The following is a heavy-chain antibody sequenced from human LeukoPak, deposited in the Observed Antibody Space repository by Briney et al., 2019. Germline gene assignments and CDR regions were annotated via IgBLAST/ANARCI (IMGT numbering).Heavy chain of an antibody. CDR2: IYTSGST. V-gene: IGHV4-61*02. D-gene: IGHD3-22*01. J-gene: IGHJ3*02. CDR1: GGSISSGSYY. Sequence: SQTLSLTCTVSGGSISSGSYYWSWIRQPAGKGLEWIGRIYTSGSTNYNPSLKSRVTISVDTSKNQFSLKLSSVTAADTALYYCASASSGYYYVGEGAFDIWGQGKMVTVSS. CDR3: ASASSGYYYVGEGAFDI.